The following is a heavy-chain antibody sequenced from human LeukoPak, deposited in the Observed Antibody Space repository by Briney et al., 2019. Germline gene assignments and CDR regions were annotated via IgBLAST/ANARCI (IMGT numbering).Heavy chain of an antibody. CDR1: GFTFSSYA. J-gene: IGHJ5*02. Sequence: SGGSLRLSCAASGFTFSSYAMHWVRQAPGKGLEWVAVISYDGSNKYYADSVKGRFTISRDNSKNTLYLQMNSLRAEDTAVYYCARGVVPAAMRAGFDPWGQGTLVTVSS. CDR3: ARGVVPAAMRAGFDP. CDR2: ISYDGSNK. D-gene: IGHD2-2*01. V-gene: IGHV3-30*04.